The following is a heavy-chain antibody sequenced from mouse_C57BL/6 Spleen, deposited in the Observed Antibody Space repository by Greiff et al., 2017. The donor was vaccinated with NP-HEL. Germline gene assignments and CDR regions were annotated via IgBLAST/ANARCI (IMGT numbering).Heavy chain of an antibody. CDR2: ISSGGSYT. V-gene: IGHV5-6*01. J-gene: IGHJ2*01. CDR3: ARQSPYDYDAVDY. D-gene: IGHD2-4*01. Sequence: EVKLMESGGDLVKPGGSLKLSCAASGFTFSSYGMSWVRQTPDKRLEWVATISSGGSYTYYPDSVKGRFTISRDNAKNTLYLQMSSLKSEDTAMYYCARQSPYDYDAVDYWGQGTTLTVSS. CDR1: GFTFSSYG.